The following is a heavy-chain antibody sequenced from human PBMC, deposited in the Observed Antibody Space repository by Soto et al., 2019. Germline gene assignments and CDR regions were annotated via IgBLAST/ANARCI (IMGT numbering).Heavy chain of an antibody. CDR1: GFTFSSYW. CDR3: VRVATGAYYFDY. J-gene: IGHJ4*02. CDR2: INPDGSTT. Sequence: EVQLVESGGGLVQPGGSLRLSCAASGFTFSSYWMHWVRQAPGKGLVWVSRINPDGSTTSYADSVKGRFTISRDSAKDTLYLQMNSLRAEDTAVYYCVRVATGAYYFDYWGQGTLVTVSS. V-gene: IGHV3-74*01. D-gene: IGHD6-13*01.